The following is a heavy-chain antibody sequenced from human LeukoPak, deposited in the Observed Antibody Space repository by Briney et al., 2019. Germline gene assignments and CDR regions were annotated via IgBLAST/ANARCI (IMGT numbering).Heavy chain of an antibody. CDR1: GFTFSSYA. CDR2: ISGSGGSK. Sequence: SGGSLRLSCAASGFTFSSYAMSWVRQAPGKVLEWVSAISGSGGSKYYADSVKGRFTISRDNYKNTLYLQMNSLRAEDTAVYYCAKDRDYYDSSGYFDYWGQGTLVTVSS. J-gene: IGHJ4*02. D-gene: IGHD3-22*01. V-gene: IGHV3-23*01. CDR3: AKDRDYYDSSGYFDY.